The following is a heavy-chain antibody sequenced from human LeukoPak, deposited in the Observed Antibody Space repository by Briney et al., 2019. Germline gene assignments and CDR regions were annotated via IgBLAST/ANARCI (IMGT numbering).Heavy chain of an antibody. V-gene: IGHV4-39*01. CDR2: IYYSGST. J-gene: IGHJ4*02. CDR1: GGSISSSSYY. Sequence: SETLSLTCTVSGGSISSSSYYWGWIRQPPGEGLEWIGSIYYSGSTYYNTSLKSRVTISVDTSKNQFSLRLNSVTAADTAVYYCARLMVDPYYFDYWGQGTLVTVSS. D-gene: IGHD2-15*01. CDR3: ARLMVDPYYFDY.